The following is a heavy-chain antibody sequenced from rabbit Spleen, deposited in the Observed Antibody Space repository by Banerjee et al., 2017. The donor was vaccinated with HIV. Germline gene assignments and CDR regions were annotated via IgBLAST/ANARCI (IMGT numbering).Heavy chain of an antibody. J-gene: IGHJ4*01. CDR3: ARGEHFSVGFSAFAIYLDL. V-gene: IGHV1S40*01. CDR1: GFSFSNSYY. D-gene: IGHD7-1*01. Sequence: QSLEESGGDRVKPGASLTLTCTASGFSFSNSYYMCWVRQAPGKGLEWIACIYGGSPGSTAYASWAKGRFTVSKTSSTAVALQMTSLTAADTATYFCARGEHFSVGFSAFAIYLDLWGPGTLVTVS. CDR2: IYGGSPGST.